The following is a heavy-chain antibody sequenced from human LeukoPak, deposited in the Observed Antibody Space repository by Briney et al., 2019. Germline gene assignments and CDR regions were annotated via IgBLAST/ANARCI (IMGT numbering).Heavy chain of an antibody. CDR3: ASGIGPADY. D-gene: IGHD6-25*01. CDR1: GFTFSSYW. J-gene: IGHJ4*02. CDR2: IKQDGSEK. Sequence: GGSLRLSCAASGFTFSSYWMSWVRQAPGKGLEWVANIKQDGSEKYYVDSVKGRFTISRDNAKNSLYPQMNSLRAEDTAVYYRASGIGPADYWGQGTLVTVSS. V-gene: IGHV3-7*01.